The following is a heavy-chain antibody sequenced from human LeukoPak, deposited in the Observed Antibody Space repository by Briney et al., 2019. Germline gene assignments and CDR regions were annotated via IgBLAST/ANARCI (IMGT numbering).Heavy chain of an antibody. CDR1: GYTFTGYY. V-gene: IGHV1-2*02. CDR2: INPNSGGT. Sequence: GASVKVSCKASGYTFTGYYMHWVRQAPGQGLEWMGWINPNSGGTNYAQKFQGRVTMTRDTSISTAYMELSSLRSEDTAVYYCATGRGLDVAFAYAFDIWGQGTMVTVSS. D-gene: IGHD7-27*01. CDR3: ATGRGLDVAFAYAFDI. J-gene: IGHJ3*02.